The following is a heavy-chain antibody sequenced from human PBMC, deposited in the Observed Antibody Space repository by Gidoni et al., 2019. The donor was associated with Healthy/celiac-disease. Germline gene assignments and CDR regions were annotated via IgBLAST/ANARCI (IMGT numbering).Heavy chain of an antibody. V-gene: IGHV4-34*01. CDR2: INNSGST. D-gene: IGHD3-10*01. CDR1: GGSFSGYY. CDR3: ASIINSRPRITMVRGVKDGMDV. J-gene: IGHJ6*02. Sequence: QVQLQQWVSVLLTPSETLSLTCAVYGGSFSGYYCIWLRQPPGKGLEWIGEINNSGSTNYNPSIKSRVTISVDKSKNQLSLKLRSVTAAETAVYYCASIINSRPRITMVRGVKDGMDVWGQGTTVTVSS.